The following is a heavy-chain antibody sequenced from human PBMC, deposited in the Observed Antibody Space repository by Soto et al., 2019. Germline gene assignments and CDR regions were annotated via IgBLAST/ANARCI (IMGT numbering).Heavy chain of an antibody. Sequence: PGGSLRRSCTASRFTFSKAYMNWVRQAPGKGREWGGQSDSKIDAGKTDFGAPVKGRFTLSRDDSKNTVCMQMNGLEIEDTAMYYCVTSFTAVTTARFDYCGQGTRVTIAS. CDR2: SDSKIDAGKT. D-gene: IGHD4-17*01. J-gene: IGHJ4*02. CDR3: VTSFTAVTTARFDY. CDR1: RFTFSKAY. V-gene: IGHV3-15*04.